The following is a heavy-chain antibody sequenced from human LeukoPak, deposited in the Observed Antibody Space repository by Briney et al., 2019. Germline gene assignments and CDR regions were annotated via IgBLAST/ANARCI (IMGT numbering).Heavy chain of an antibody. CDR2: ISGSGDST. J-gene: IGHJ4*02. Sequence: SGGTLRLSCVVSGFTFSSYSMSWVRQAPGKGLEWVSAISGSGDSTYYADSVKGRFTISRDNSKNTLYLQMKSLRVEDTAVYYCAKDRGIISDYWGQGTLVTVSS. V-gene: IGHV3-23*01. CDR1: GFTFSSYS. CDR3: AKDRGIISDY. D-gene: IGHD3-10*01.